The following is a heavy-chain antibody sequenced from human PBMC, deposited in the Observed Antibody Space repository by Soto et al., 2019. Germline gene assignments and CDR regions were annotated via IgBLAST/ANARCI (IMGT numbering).Heavy chain of an antibody. CDR3: ARTAMVDYFDY. J-gene: IGHJ4*02. D-gene: IGHD5-18*01. CDR2: IYYSGST. V-gene: IGHV4-59*08. CDR1: GGSISSYY. Sequence: SETLSLTCTVSGGSISSYYWSWIRQPPGKGLEWIGYIYYSGSTNYNPSLKSRVTISVDTSKNQFSLKLSSVIAADTAVYYCARTAMVDYFDYWGQGTLVTVSS.